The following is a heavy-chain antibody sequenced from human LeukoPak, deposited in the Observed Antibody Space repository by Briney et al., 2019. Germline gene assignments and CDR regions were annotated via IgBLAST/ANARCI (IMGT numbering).Heavy chain of an antibody. CDR2: IYTSGST. D-gene: IGHD1-26*01. Sequence: SETLSLTSTVSGGSISSYYWSWIRQPPGKGLEWIGYIYTSGSTNYNPSLKSRVTISVDTSKNQFSLKLSSVTAADTAVYYCARSSGSYSGVDYWGQGTLVTVSS. V-gene: IGHV4-4*09. CDR3: ARSSGSYSGVDY. CDR1: GGSISSYY. J-gene: IGHJ4*02.